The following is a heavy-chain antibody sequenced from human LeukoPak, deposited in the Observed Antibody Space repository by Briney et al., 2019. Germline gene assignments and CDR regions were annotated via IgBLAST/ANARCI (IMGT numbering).Heavy chain of an antibody. V-gene: IGHV4-59*01. D-gene: IGHD3-22*01. CDR2: IYYSGST. Sequence: SETLSLTCTVPGGSISSYYWSWIRQPPGKGLEWIGYIYYSGSTNYNPSLKSRVTISVDTSKNQFSLKLSSVTAADTAVYYCAKDRLLRRISSGYHDHYYYYYGMDVWGQGTTVTVSS. J-gene: IGHJ6*02. CDR1: GGSISSYY. CDR3: AKDRLLRRISSGYHDHYYYYYGMDV.